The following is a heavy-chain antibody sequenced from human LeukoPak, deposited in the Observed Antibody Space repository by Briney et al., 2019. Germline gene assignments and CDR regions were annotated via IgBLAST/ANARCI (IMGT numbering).Heavy chain of an antibody. CDR1: GYTFTNYW. CDR2: IYPGDSDA. D-gene: IGHD1-26*01. J-gene: IGHJ4*02. V-gene: IGHV5-51*01. Sequence: ASVKVSCKASGYTFTNYWIGWVRQMPGKGLKWMGIIYPGDSDARYSPSFQGQVTISADKSISTAYLQWSSLKASDTAMYYCARRRDLYSGSYYTFDYWGQGTLVTVSS. CDR3: ARRRDLYSGSYYTFDY.